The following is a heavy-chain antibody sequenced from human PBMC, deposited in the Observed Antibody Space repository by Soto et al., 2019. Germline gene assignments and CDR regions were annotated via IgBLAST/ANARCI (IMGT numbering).Heavy chain of an antibody. CDR2: ISYDGSNK. V-gene: IGHV3-30*18. J-gene: IGHJ5*02. CDR3: AKVPFERAVAGTGWFDP. Sequence: GGSLRLSCAASGFTFSSYGMHWVRQAPGKGLEWVAVISYDGSNKYYADSVKGRFTISRDNSKNTLYLQMNSLRAEDTAVYYCAKVPFERAVAGTGWFDPWGQGTLVTVS. CDR1: GFTFSSYG. D-gene: IGHD6-19*01.